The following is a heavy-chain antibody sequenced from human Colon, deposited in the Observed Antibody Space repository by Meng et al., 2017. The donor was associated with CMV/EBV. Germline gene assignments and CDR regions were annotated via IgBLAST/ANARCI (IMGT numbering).Heavy chain of an antibody. Sequence: SVKVSCKTSGGPFNSNAISWVRQAPGQGLKWMGGIIPIFGTPKYAQKFQDRVTITADESTSTSYMALSGLTSDDTAVYFCARSPLPAALNWFDPWGQGTLVTVSS. CDR1: GGPFNSNA. CDR2: IIPIFGTP. V-gene: IGHV1-69*13. J-gene: IGHJ5*02. D-gene: IGHD2-2*01. CDR3: ARSPLPAALNWFDP.